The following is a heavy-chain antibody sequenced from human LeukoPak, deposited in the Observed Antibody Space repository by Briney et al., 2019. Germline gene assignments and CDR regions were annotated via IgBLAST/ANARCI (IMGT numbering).Heavy chain of an antibody. CDR3: AREGGYYYDSSGYIYYFDY. V-gene: IGHV4-61*02. CDR1: GGSISSGSYY. D-gene: IGHD3-22*01. Sequence: KPSATLSLTCTVSGGSISSGSYYWSWIRQPAGKGLEWIGRIYTSGSTNYNPSLKSRVTISVDTSKNQFSLKLSSVTAADTAVYYCAREGGYYYDSSGYIYYFDYWGQGTLVTVSS. CDR2: IYTSGST. J-gene: IGHJ4*02.